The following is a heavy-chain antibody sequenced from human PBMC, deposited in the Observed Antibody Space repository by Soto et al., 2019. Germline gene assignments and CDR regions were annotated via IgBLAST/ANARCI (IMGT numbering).Heavy chain of an antibody. J-gene: IGHJ5*02. V-gene: IGHV4-59*01. CDR3: ARVFSGYDILAGFRGSGNWFDR. CDR2: IYYSGST. CDR1: GGSISSYY. Sequence: SETLSLTCTVSGGSISSYYWSWIRQPPGKGLEWIGYIYYSGSTNYNPSLKSRVTISVDTSKNQFSLKLSPVTAPDTAVYYCARVFSGYDILAGFRGSGNWFDRWGQGTLATVSS. D-gene: IGHD3-9*01.